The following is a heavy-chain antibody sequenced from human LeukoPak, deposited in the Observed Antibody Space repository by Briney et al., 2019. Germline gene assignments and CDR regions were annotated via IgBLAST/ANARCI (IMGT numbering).Heavy chain of an antibody. CDR3: ARGGYSGSYNGWFDP. CDR2: IYTSVRI. Sequence: SETLSLTCTVSGFSISSGSYYWSWLRQPAGKGLEWISRIYTSVRINYNPSLKSRVTISVDTSKNQFSLKLSSVTAADTAVYYCARGGYSGSYNGWFDPWGQGTLVTVSS. J-gene: IGHJ5*02. D-gene: IGHD1-26*01. V-gene: IGHV4-61*02. CDR1: GFSISSGSYY.